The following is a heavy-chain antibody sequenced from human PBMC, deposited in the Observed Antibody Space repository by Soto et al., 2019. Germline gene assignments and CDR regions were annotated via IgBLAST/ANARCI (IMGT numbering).Heavy chain of an antibody. CDR2: IIPIFGTA. CDR3: ARHPGGYYDSSGYRYYYGMDV. Sequence: SVKVSCKASGGTFSSYAISWVRQAPGQGLEWMGGIIPIFGTANYAQKFQGRVTITADESTSTAYMELSSLRSEDTAVYYCARHPGGYYDSSGYRYYYGMDVWGQGTTVTVSS. J-gene: IGHJ6*02. CDR1: GGTFSSYA. D-gene: IGHD3-22*01. V-gene: IGHV1-69*13.